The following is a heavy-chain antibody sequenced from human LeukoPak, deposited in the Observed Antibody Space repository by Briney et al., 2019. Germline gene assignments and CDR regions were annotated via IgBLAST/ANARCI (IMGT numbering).Heavy chain of an antibody. CDR2: INEFGTT. V-gene: IGHV4-34*01. Sequence: PSETLSPTCAVYCESFSGYYLMWIRQPPAKGVAGMGEINEFGTTHQNPSLKSRFTIPVGTSKNQCSLKLSSVTAADTAVYYCAREARKDYDFWSGYYFAVRDATIDPWGQGTLVTVSS. D-gene: IGHD3-3*01. CDR1: CESFSGYY. J-gene: IGHJ5*02. CDR3: AREARKDYDFWSGYYFAVRDATIDP.